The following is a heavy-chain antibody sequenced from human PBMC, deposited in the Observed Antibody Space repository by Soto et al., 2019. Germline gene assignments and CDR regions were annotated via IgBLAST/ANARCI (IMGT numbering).Heavy chain of an antibody. CDR3: ARERNRYDSSGYYYDYYYGMDV. CDR2: IYYSGST. CDR1: GGSISSGGYY. Sequence: SETLSLTCTVSGGSISSGGYYWSWIRQHPGKGLEWIGYIYYSGSTYYNPSLKSRVTISVDTSKDQFSLKLSSVTAADTAVYYCARERNRYDSSGYYYDYYYGMDVWGQGTTVTVSS. D-gene: IGHD3-22*01. J-gene: IGHJ6*02. V-gene: IGHV4-31*03.